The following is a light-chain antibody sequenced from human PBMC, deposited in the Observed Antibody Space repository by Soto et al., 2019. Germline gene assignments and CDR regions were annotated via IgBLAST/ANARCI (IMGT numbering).Light chain of an antibody. V-gene: IGLV4-69*02. CDR1: SGHSTYA. J-gene: IGLJ2*01. Sequence: QSVLTQSPSASASLGASVKLTCALDSGHSTYAIAWHQQQPEKGPRYLMKLNSDGSHSKGDGIPDRFSGSSSGAERYLIISSLQSEDEADYYCQTWGAGIQVFGGGTKLTVL. CDR3: QTWGAGIQV. CDR2: LNSDGSH.